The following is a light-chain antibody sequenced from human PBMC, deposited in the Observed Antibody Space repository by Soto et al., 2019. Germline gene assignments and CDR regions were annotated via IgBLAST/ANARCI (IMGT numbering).Light chain of an antibody. CDR3: QQYNNWPRT. Sequence: ESVLTQSPGTLSLSPGERATLSCRASQSVSSQLAWYQQKPGQAPRLLIYGASNRATGIPDRFSGSGSGTDFTLTISSLQSEDFAVYYCQQYNNWPRTFGQGTKVDIK. CDR1: QSVSSQ. J-gene: IGKJ1*01. V-gene: IGKV3D-15*01. CDR2: GAS.